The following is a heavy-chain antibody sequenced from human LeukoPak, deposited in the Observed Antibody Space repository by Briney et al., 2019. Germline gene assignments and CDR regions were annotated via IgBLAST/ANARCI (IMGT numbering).Heavy chain of an antibody. Sequence: SETLSLTCTVSGGSISSSSYYWGWIRQPPGKGLEWIGSIYYSGSTYYNPSLKSRVTVSIDTSKNQFSLKLNSVTAADTAVYYCARQSTIAAARIDPWGQGTLVTVSS. CDR3: ARQSTIAAARIDP. V-gene: IGHV4-39*01. CDR2: IYYSGST. CDR1: GGSISSSSYY. J-gene: IGHJ5*02. D-gene: IGHD6-25*01.